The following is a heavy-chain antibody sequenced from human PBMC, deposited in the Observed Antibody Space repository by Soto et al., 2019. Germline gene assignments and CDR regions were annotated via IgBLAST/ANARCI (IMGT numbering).Heavy chain of an antibody. CDR1: GYTFTSYY. J-gene: IGHJ3*02. CDR3: ARSLVDYYDSSGYSTHAAFDT. V-gene: IGHV1-46*01. D-gene: IGHD3-22*01. CDR2: INPSGGNT. Sequence: ASVKVCCKASGYTFTSYYMHWVRQAPGQGLEWMGIINPSGGNTSYAQKFQGRVTMTRDTSTSTAYMELRSLRSDDTAVYYCARSLVDYYDSSGYSTHAAFDTWGQGTMVTISS.